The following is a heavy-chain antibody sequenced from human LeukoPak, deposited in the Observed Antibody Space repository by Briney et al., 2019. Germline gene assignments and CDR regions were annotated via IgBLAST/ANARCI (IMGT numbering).Heavy chain of an antibody. J-gene: IGHJ6*02. V-gene: IGHV3-53*01. Sequence: PGGSLRLSCAASGFTVSSNYMSWVRQAPGKGLEWVSVIYSDGSTYYADSVKGRFTISRDNSKNTLYLQMNSLGVEDTAVYYCARGGSGSYPKYGMDVWGQGTTVTVSS. D-gene: IGHD3-10*01. CDR1: GFTVSSNY. CDR3: ARGGSGSYPKYGMDV. CDR2: IYSDGST.